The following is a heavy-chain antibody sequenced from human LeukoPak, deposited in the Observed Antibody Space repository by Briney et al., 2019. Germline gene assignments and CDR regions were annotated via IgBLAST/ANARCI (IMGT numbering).Heavy chain of an antibody. Sequence: ASVKVSCKVSGYTFTMYGITWVRQAPGQGLEWMGWIIAYNGNTNYAQKLQGRVTMTTDPSTSTAYIELRRLRSDDTAVYYCARVLGGSFDYWGQGTLVTVPS. D-gene: IGHD2-15*01. CDR3: ARVLGGSFDY. CDR2: IIAYNGNT. J-gene: IGHJ4*02. V-gene: IGHV1-18*01. CDR1: GYTFTMYG.